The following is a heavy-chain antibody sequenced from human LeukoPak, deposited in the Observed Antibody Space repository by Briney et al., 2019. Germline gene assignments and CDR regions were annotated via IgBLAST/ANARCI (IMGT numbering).Heavy chain of an antibody. D-gene: IGHD2-8*02. V-gene: IGHV3-43D*03. CDR1: GFTFDDYA. Sequence: PGGSLRLSCAASGFTFDDYAMHWVRQAPGKGLEWVSLISWDGDSTYYSDSVRGRFTISRDNSKSTLSLQMNSLRAEDTAIYYCATYRQVLLPFESWGQGTLVTVSS. CDR3: ATYRQVLLPFES. J-gene: IGHJ4*02. CDR2: ISWDGDST.